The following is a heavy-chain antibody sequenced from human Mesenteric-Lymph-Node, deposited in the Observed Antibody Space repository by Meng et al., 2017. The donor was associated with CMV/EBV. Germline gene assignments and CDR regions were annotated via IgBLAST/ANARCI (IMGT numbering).Heavy chain of an antibody. CDR1: GFTFSTYS. V-gene: IGHV3-30-3*01. CDR3: AKDPWVHYYDSSGFDY. J-gene: IGHJ4*02. Sequence: GESLKISCAVSGFTFSTYSMHWVRQAPGKGLEWVAVISDDGSKAYFADSVKGRFTISRDNSKNTLYLQMNSLRPEDTAIYHCAKDPWVHYYDSSGFDYWGQGTLVTVSS. D-gene: IGHD3-22*01. CDR2: ISDDGSKA.